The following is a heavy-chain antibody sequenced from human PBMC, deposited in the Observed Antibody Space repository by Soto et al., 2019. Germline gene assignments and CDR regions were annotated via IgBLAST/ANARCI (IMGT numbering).Heavy chain of an antibody. CDR3: ARSSGTYSDFDY. Sequence: QVHLVQSGAEVKKSGASVKVSCEASGYSFTADCVHWVRQAPGQGLEWMGWINPNSGGTNYAQRFQGRVAMTTDTSTNTAYMELNSLKSDDTALYFCARSSGTYSDFDYWGQGTQVTVSS. D-gene: IGHD1-26*01. J-gene: IGHJ4*01. V-gene: IGHV1-2*02. CDR1: GYSFTADC. CDR2: INPNSGGT.